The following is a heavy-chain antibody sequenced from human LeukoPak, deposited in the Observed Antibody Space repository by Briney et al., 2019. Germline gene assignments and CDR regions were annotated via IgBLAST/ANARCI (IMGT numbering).Heavy chain of an antibody. Sequence: PSETLSLTCTVSGYSISSAYYWGWIRQPPGKGLEWIGSIYYSGSTYYNPSLKSRVTISVDTSKNQFSLKLSSVTAADTAVYYCARGLYSSGFGAFDIWGQGTMVTVSS. CDR1: GYSISSAYY. V-gene: IGHV4-38-2*02. J-gene: IGHJ3*02. CDR2: IYYSGST. D-gene: IGHD6-19*01. CDR3: ARGLYSSGFGAFDI.